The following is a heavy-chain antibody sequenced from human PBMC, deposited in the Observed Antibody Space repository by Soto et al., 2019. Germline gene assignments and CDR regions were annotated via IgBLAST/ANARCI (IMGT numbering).Heavy chain of an antibody. D-gene: IGHD2-15*01. Sequence: GGSLRLSCAASGFTFSSYSMNWVRQAPGKGLEWVSSISISSSYKYYADSVKGRLTISRDNAKNSLYLQMNSLRAEDTAVYYCARAVNAARVVVAATGLLYWGQGTLVTVSS. V-gene: IGHV3-21*01. CDR2: ISISSSYK. J-gene: IGHJ4*02. CDR3: ARAVNAARVVVAATGLLY. CDR1: GFTFSSYS.